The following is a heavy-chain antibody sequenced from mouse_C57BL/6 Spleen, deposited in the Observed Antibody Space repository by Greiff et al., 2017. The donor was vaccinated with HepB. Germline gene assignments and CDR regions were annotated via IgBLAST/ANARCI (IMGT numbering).Heavy chain of an antibody. V-gene: IGHV5-4*01. CDR1: GFTFSSYA. CDR3: ARDAMDD. Sequence: EVQRVESGGGLVKPGGSLKLSCAASGFTFSSYAMSWVRQTPEKRLEWVATISDGGSYTYYPDNVKGRFTISRDNAKNNLYLQMGHLKSEDTAMYYCARDAMDDWGQGTSVTVSS. CDR2: ISDGGSYT. J-gene: IGHJ4*01.